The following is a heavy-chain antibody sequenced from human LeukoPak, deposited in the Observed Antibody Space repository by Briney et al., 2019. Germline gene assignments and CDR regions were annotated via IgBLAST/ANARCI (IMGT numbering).Heavy chain of an antibody. D-gene: IGHD3-22*01. Sequence: ASVKVSCKASGYTFTSYGISWVRQAPGQGLEWMGIINPSGGSTSYAQKFQGRVTMTRDTSTSTVYMELSSLRSEDTAVYYCARDYYYDRGRFDYWGQGTLVTVSS. J-gene: IGHJ4*02. CDR3: ARDYYYDRGRFDY. V-gene: IGHV1-46*01. CDR1: GYTFTSYG. CDR2: INPSGGST.